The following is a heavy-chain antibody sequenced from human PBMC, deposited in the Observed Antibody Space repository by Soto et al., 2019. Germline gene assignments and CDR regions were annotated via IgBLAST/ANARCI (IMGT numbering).Heavy chain of an antibody. V-gene: IGHV4-31*03. D-gene: IGHD3-10*01. CDR3: ARASYFRPSGSYYFVS. CDR1: DDSLTTNKYA. J-gene: IGHJ4*02. CDR2: VYSNGNT. Sequence: QVQLQESGPGLVKPSQTLSLTCTVSDDSLTTNKYAWTWIRQNPEKGLEWIGYVYSNGNTRSSPSLQSRVSMSVDTSRSHFSLRLSSVTAADTAVYFCARASYFRPSGSYYFVSWGQGTLVTVSS.